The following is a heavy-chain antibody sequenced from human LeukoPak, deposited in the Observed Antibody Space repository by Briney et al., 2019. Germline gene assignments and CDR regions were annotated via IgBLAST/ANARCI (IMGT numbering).Heavy chain of an antibody. D-gene: IGHD3-3*01. Sequence: PGGSVRFSCAASGFTFDDYGMSWVRQAPGKGLEWVSGINWNGGSTGCADSVKGRFTLYRDNDMNYLYLQMNSPRAEDTALYYCATESVTIFGVGTYFDYWGQGTLVTVSS. J-gene: IGHJ4*02. CDR3: ATESVTIFGVGTYFDY. V-gene: IGHV3-20*04. CDR1: GFTFDDYG. CDR2: INWNGGST.